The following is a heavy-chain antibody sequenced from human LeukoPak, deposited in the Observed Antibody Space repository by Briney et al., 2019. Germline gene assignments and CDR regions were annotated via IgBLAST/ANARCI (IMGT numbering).Heavy chain of an antibody. V-gene: IGHV3-23*01. CDR1: GFTFSSYA. Sequence: GGSLRLSCAASGFTFSSYAMSWVRQAPGKGLEWVSAISGSGGSTYYADSVKGRFTISRDNSKNTLYLQMNSLRAEDTAVYYCAKDRLCAYYYGSGSYCHDAFGIWGQGTMVTVSS. D-gene: IGHD3-10*01. J-gene: IGHJ3*02. CDR2: ISGSGGST. CDR3: AKDRLCAYYYGSGSYCHDAFGI.